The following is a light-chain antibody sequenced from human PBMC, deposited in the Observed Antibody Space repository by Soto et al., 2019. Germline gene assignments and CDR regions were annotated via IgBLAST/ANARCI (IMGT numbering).Light chain of an antibody. CDR1: QSVSSY. CDR3: QQRGNWPWT. Sequence: EIVLTQSPATLSLSPGERATLSCRASQSVSSYLAWYQQKPGQAPRLLIYDASNRATGIPARFSGSGSGTDVTLPISSLEPEDFAVYYCQQRGNWPWTFGQGTKVEIK. V-gene: IGKV3-11*01. CDR2: DAS. J-gene: IGKJ1*01.